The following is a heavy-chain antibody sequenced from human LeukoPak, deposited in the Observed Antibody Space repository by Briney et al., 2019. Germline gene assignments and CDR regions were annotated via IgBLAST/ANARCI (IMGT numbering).Heavy chain of an antibody. D-gene: IGHD3-22*01. Sequence: ETLSLTCTVSGGSISGYYWSWIRQPPGKGLEWVSAISGSGGSTYYADSVKGRFTISRDNSKNTLYLQMNSLRAEDTAVYYCAKGLYDSSGDDAFDIWGQGTMVTVSS. V-gene: IGHV3-23*01. CDR3: AKGLYDSSGDDAFDI. CDR1: GGSISGYY. J-gene: IGHJ3*02. CDR2: ISGSGGST.